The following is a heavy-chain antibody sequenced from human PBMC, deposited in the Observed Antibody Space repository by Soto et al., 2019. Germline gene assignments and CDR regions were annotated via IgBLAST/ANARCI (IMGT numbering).Heavy chain of an antibody. V-gene: IGHV4-4*02. J-gene: IGHJ6*02. CDR1: GGSISSSNW. CDR2: IYHSGST. Sequence: SETLSLTCAVSGGSISSSNWWSWVRQPPGKGLEWIGEIYHSGSTNYNPSLKSRVTISVDKSKNQFSLKLSSVTAADTAVYYCARGKYYYGSGSPSHHYYYYYGMDVWGQGTTVTVSS. D-gene: IGHD3-10*01. CDR3: ARGKYYYGSGSPSHHYYYYYGMDV.